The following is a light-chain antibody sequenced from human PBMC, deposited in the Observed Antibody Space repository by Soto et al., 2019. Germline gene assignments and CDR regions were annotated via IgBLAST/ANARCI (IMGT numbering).Light chain of an antibody. CDR3: QQSYSTLGT. J-gene: IGKJ2*01. Sequence: IPMTQSPSSLSASVGDRVIITCRSDHSINNYLNWYQQRPGKVPKLLIYAASTLQSGVPSRFSGSGYGRVFTLTINSLQPEDFATYYCQQSYSTLGTFGRGTRVEI. CDR2: AAS. V-gene: IGKV1-39*01. CDR1: HSINNY.